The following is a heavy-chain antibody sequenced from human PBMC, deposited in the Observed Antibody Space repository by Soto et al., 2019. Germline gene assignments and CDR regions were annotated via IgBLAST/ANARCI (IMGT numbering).Heavy chain of an antibody. CDR2: INPSGGST. CDR1: GYTFTSYY. CDR3: ARVKRSYSSGWYLGRGNYFDY. D-gene: IGHD6-19*01. J-gene: IGHJ4*02. V-gene: IGHV1-46*01. Sequence: QVQLVQSGAEVKKPGASVKVSCKASGYTFTSYYMHWVRQAPGQGLEWIGIINPSGGSTSYAQKFQGRVTMTRDTSTSTVYMELSSLRSEDTAVYYCARVKRSYSSGWYLGRGNYFDYWGQGTLVTVSS.